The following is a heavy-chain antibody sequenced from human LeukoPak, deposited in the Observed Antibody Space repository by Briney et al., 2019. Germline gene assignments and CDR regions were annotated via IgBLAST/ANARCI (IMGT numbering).Heavy chain of an antibody. V-gene: IGHV3-74*01. J-gene: IGHJ3*02. CDR1: GFTFRSYW. Sequence: GGSLRLSCAASGFTFRSYWMHWVRQAPGKGLVWVSRIISDGSKTTYADSVKGRFTISRDNTKNTLYLQMNSLRAEDTAVYYCARDPHGGSGSDPHDAFDIWGQGTMVTVSS. CDR3: ARDPHGGSGSDPHDAFDI. CDR2: IISDGSKT. D-gene: IGHD1-26*01.